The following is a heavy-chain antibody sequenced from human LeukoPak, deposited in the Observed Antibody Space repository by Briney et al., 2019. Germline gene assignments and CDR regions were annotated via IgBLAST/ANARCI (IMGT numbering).Heavy chain of an antibody. Sequence: ASVKVSCTASGYTFTSYYMHWVRQAPGQGLEWMGRINPNSGGTNYAQKFQGRVTMTRDTSISTAYMELSRLRSDDTAVYYCAREQRLAMDRNSDYWGQGTLVTVSS. D-gene: IGHD5-18*01. V-gene: IGHV1-2*06. J-gene: IGHJ4*02. CDR1: GYTFTSYY. CDR3: AREQRLAMDRNSDY. CDR2: INPNSGGT.